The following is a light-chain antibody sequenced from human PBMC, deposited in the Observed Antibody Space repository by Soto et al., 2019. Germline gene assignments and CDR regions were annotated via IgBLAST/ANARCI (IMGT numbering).Light chain of an antibody. CDR2: EVS. Sequence: SALTQPASVSGSPGQSITISCTGTSSDIGDYNYVSWYQQHPGKVPKLIIFEVSNRPSGISNRFSGSKSGSTASLTISGLQAEDEADYYCSSYTASSALRVLFGGGTQLTVL. CDR1: SSDIGDYNY. J-gene: IGLJ2*01. V-gene: IGLV2-14*01. CDR3: SSYTASSALRVL.